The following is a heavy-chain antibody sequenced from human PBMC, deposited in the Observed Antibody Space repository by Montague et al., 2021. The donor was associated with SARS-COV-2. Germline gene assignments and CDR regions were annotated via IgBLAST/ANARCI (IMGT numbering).Heavy chain of an antibody. Sequence: TLSLTCTVSGGSISSGDYYWSWIRQRPGKGLEWIGYIFYSGSTYYNPSLKSRVTISVDTSKNQFSLKLSSVTAADTAVYYCARGGSYSSGWYGVDYYYGMDVWGQGTTVTVSS. CDR2: IFYSGST. CDR3: ARGGSYSSGWYGVDYYYGMDV. D-gene: IGHD6-19*01. V-gene: IGHV4-31*03. J-gene: IGHJ6*02. CDR1: GGSISSGDYY.